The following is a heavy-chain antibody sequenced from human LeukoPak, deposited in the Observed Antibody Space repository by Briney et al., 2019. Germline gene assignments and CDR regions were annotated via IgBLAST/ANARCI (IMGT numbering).Heavy chain of an antibody. J-gene: IGHJ4*02. CDR3: ARESVSSFDY. D-gene: IGHD5/OR15-5a*01. Sequence: SGTLSLTCTVSGGSISSSSYYWGWIRQPPGKGLEWIGSIYYSGSTYYNPSLKSRVTISVDTSKNQFSLKLSSVTAADTAVYYCARESVSSFDYWGQGTLVTVSS. CDR2: IYYSGST. V-gene: IGHV4-39*07. CDR1: GGSISSSSYY.